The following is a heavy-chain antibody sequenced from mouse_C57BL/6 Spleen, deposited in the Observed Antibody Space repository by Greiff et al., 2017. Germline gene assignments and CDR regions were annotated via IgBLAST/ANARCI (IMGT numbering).Heavy chain of an antibody. CDR1: GYTFTSYW. D-gene: IGHD1-1*01. J-gene: IGHJ1*03. CDR3: ASPNYYGSSSWYFDV. V-gene: IGHV1-50*01. CDR2: IDPSDSNT. Sequence: QVHLKQPGAELVKPGASVKLSCKASGYTFTSYWMQWVKQRPGQGLEWIGEIDPSDSNTNYKPKFKGKATLTVDTSSRPAYLQLSSLTSEDSAVYYCASPNYYGSSSWYFDVWGTGTTVTVSS.